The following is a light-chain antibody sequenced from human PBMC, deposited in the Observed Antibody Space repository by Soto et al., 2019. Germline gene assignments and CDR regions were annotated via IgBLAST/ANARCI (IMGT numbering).Light chain of an antibody. V-gene: IGLV1-40*01. CDR2: VNS. CDR3: CSYAGSSTLV. Sequence: QSVLTQPPSVSGAPGQRVTISCTGSSSNIGAGYDVHWYQQLPGTAPKLLIYVNSNRPSGVPDRFSGSKSGNTASLTISGHQAEDEADYYCCSYAGSSTLVFGGGTKVTVL. J-gene: IGLJ2*01. CDR1: SSNIGAGYD.